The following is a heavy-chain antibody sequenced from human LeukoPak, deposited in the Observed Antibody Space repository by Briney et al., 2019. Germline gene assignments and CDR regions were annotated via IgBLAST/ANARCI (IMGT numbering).Heavy chain of an antibody. J-gene: IGHJ5*01. V-gene: IGHV4-4*07. CDR2: ISTIGIT. CDR3: ARDQAVADNNWFDS. D-gene: IGHD6-19*01. CDR1: GGSISSYY. Sequence: SETLSLTCTVSGGSISSYYWSWIRQPAGGGLEWIGRISTIGITNYNPSLISRVTISLDTSRNQFSLKLNSLTAADTAVYYRARDQAVADNNWFDSWGQGILVTVSS.